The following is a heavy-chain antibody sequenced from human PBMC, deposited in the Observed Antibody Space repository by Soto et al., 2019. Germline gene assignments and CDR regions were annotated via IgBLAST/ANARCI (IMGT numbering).Heavy chain of an antibody. V-gene: IGHV1-69*01. D-gene: IGHD1-26*01. CDR1: GGTFSSYA. CDR2: IIPIFGTA. Sequence: QVQLVQSGAEVKKPGSSVKVSYKASGGTFSSYAISWVRQAPGQGLEWMGGIIPIFGTANYAQKFQGRVTITADESTSTAYMELSSLRSEDTAVYYCARDAGWELLPYYYGMDVWGQGTTVTVSS. CDR3: ARDAGWELLPYYYGMDV. J-gene: IGHJ6*02.